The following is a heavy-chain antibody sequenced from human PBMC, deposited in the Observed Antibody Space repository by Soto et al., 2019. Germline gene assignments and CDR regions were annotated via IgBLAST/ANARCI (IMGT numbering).Heavy chain of an antibody. D-gene: IGHD1-26*01. CDR3: AKGHYRGSYVYFDY. J-gene: IGHJ4*02. CDR2: ISAGAGST. Sequence: GRSMRLSWAAAGGTCRSYGRSWVRKTPGKGLEWVSGISAGAGSTYYADSVKGRFTITRDNSKKTLYLQMNSLRAEDTFVYYCAKGHYRGSYVYFDYLVQGTQVTVSS. V-gene: IGHV3-23*01. CDR1: GGTCRSYG.